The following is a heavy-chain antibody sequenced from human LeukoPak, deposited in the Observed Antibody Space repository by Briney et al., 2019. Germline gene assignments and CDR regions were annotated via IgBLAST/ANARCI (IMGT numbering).Heavy chain of an antibody. CDR1: GGTFSSYA. V-gene: IGHV1-69*04. Sequence: SVNVSCKASGGTFSSYAISWVRQAPGQGLEWMGRIIPILGIANYAQKFQGRVAITADKSTSTAYMELSSLRSEDTAVYYCARGTGVLMWYSFDPWGQGTLVTVSS. CDR3: ARGTGVLMWYSFDP. D-gene: IGHD3/OR15-3a*01. CDR2: IIPILGIA. J-gene: IGHJ5*02.